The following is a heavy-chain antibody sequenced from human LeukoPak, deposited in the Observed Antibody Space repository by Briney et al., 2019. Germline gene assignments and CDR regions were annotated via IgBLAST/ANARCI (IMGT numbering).Heavy chain of an antibody. CDR1: GYSFTSYW. Sequence: GESLKISCKGSGYSFTSYWIGWVRQMPGKGLEWMGIIYPGDSDTRYSPSFQGQVTISADKSTSTAYLQWSSLKASDTAMYYCAILSYYYDSSGYPALDYWGQGTLVTVSS. J-gene: IGHJ4*02. V-gene: IGHV5-51*01. CDR2: IYPGDSDT. CDR3: AILSYYYDSSGYPALDY. D-gene: IGHD3-22*01.